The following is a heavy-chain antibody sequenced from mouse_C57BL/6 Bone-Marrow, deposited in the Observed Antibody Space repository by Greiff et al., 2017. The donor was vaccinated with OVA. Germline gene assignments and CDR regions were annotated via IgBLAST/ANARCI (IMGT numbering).Heavy chain of an antibody. CDR3: ARSSYYYGSSPYWYFDV. V-gene: IGHV1-55*01. J-gene: IGHJ1*03. Sequence: QVQLQQPGAELVKPGASVKMSCKASGYTFTSYWITWVKQRHGQGLEWIGDIYPGSGSTNYNEKFKSKATLTVDTSSSTAYMQLSSLTSEDSAVYYCARSSYYYGSSPYWYFDVWGTGTTGTVSS. CDR2: IYPGSGST. CDR1: GYTFTSYW. D-gene: IGHD1-1*01.